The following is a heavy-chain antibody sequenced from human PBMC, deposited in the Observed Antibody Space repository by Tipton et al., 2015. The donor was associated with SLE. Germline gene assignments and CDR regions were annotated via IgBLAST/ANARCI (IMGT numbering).Heavy chain of an antibody. V-gene: IGHV4-59*01. D-gene: IGHD2-21*01. CDR3: ARGAVLIQDKSWFDP. Sequence: TLSLTCTVPGGSISSYYWSWIRQPPGKGLEWIGYIYYSGSTNYNPSLKSRVTISVDTSKNQFSLKLSAVSAADTAGYYCARGAVLIQDKSWFDPWGQGTLVAVSS. CDR1: GGSISSYY. CDR2: IYYSGST. J-gene: IGHJ5*02.